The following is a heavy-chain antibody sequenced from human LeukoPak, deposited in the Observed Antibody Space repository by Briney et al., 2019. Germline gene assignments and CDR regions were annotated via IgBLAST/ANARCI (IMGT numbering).Heavy chain of an antibody. CDR3: ARGRGGYSSSSYYFDY. CDR2: IYYSGGT. CDR1: GGSISSYY. D-gene: IGHD6-6*01. J-gene: IGHJ4*02. Sequence: SETLSLTCTVSGGSISSYYWSWIRQPPGKGLEWIGYIYYSGGTNYNPSLKSRVTISVDTSKNQFSLKLSSVTAADTAVYYCARGRGGYSSSSYYFDYWGQGTLVTVSS. V-gene: IGHV4-59*01.